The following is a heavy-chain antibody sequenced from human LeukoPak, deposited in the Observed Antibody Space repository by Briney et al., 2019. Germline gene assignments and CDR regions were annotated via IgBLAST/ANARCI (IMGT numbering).Heavy chain of an antibody. J-gene: IGHJ4*02. CDR3: AGIMVRGVSPDPDY. CDR2: IYYSGST. D-gene: IGHD3-10*01. Sequence: PSETLSLTCTVSGGSISSYYWSWIRQPPGKGLEWIEYIYYSGSTNYNPSLKSRVTISVDTSKNQFSLKLSSVTAADTAVYYCAGIMVRGVSPDPDYWGQGTLVTVSS. V-gene: IGHV4-59*08. CDR1: GGSISSYY.